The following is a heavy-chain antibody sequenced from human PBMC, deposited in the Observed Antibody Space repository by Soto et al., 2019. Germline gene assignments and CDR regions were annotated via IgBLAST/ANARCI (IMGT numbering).Heavy chain of an antibody. CDR2: INAGNGNT. J-gene: IGHJ5*02. V-gene: IGHV1-3*01. CDR3: ARDSVLLWFGETNWFDP. D-gene: IGHD3-10*01. CDR1: GYTFTSYA. Sequence: QVQLVQSGAEVKKPGASVKVSCKASGYTFTSYAMHWVRQAPGQRLEWMGWINAGNGNTKYSQKFQGRVTITRDTSASTAYMELSSLRSEDTAVYYCARDSVLLWFGETNWFDPWGQGTLVTVSS.